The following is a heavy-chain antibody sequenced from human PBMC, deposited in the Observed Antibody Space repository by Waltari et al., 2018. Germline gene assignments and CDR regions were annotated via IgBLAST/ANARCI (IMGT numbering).Heavy chain of an antibody. J-gene: IGHJ5*02. CDR2: KPYDGSTE. Sequence: LVESGGGVVQPGRSLRLSCSASGFSLRGFSMHWVRQAPGKGLEWVAVKPYDGSTEYYADSVKGRFTISRDSSKNTVYLQMDNLRPEDTAVYFCARDPHDLWSGSNWFDPWGQGTLVTVSS. CDR1: GFSLRGFS. D-gene: IGHD3-3*01. V-gene: IGHV3-30*04. CDR3: ARDPHDLWSGSNWFDP.